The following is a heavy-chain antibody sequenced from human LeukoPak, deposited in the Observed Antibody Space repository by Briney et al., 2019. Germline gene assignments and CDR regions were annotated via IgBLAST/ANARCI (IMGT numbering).Heavy chain of an antibody. V-gene: IGHV4-59*01. D-gene: IGHD3-22*01. CDR2: IYSSGST. CDR3: ARARRIWDSSGYYYVGYFQH. CDR1: GGSISSYY. J-gene: IGHJ1*01. Sequence: KTSETLSLTCTVSGGSISSYYWNWIRQPPGKGLEWIGYIYSSGSTTYNPSLKSRVTISVDTSKNQFFLKLSSVTAADTAVYYCARARRIWDSSGYYYVGYFQHWGQGTLVTVSS.